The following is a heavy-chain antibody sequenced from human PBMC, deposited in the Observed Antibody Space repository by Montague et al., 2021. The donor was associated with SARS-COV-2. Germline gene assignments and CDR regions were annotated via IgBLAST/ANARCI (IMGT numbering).Heavy chain of an antibody. CDR1: GVSISSYY. CDR2: IYYSGST. J-gene: IGHJ6*02. V-gene: IGHV4-59*01. Sequence: SETLSPTCTVSGVSISSYYWSWIRQPPGKGLEWIGYIYYSGSTNYNPSLKSRVTTLVDTSKKQLSLKLSSVTAADTAVYYCARAGRARFLEYGMDVWGQGTTVTVSS. D-gene: IGHD3-3*01. CDR3: ARAGRARFLEYGMDV.